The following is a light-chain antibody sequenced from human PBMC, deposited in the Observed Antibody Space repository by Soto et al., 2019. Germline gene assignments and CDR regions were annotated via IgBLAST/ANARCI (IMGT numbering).Light chain of an antibody. V-gene: IGKV3-15*01. CDR2: DIS. J-gene: IGKJ5*01. CDR1: QGIGDT. Sequence: VVTQSPATLSVSAGEGATLSCRASQGIGDTLAWYQHKPGQTPSLLTYDISTRATGVTARFRGSRSGTKFTLTIRNLEIEDFGDYFCHQSNKFCQGTRLEIK. CDR3: HQSNK.